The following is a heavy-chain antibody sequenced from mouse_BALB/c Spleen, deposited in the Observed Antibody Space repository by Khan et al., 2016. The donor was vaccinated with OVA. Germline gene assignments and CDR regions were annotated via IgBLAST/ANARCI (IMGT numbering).Heavy chain of an antibody. CDR3: ARGNGAWFAY. Sequence: EVELVESGGGLVQPGGSRKLACAASGFTFSSFGMHWVRQAPEKGLEWVAYISSDSITLYYADTVKGRFTISRDNPRNTLFLQMTSLRSEDTAMYYGARGNGAWFAYWGQGTLVTVSA. CDR1: GFTFSSFG. CDR2: ISSDSITL. D-gene: IGHD2-1*01. V-gene: IGHV5-17*02. J-gene: IGHJ3*01.